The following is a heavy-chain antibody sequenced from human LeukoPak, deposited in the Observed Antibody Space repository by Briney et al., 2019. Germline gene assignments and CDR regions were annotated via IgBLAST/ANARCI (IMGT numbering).Heavy chain of an antibody. V-gene: IGHV3-23*01. CDR1: GFTFNSYA. Sequence: PGGSLRLSYAASGFTFNSYAMSWVRQAPGKGLEWVSAISGSGGSTYYAASVKGRFTISRDNSRNTLYLQMNSLRAEDTAVYYCAKDRARFDFWGQGTLVTVSS. CDR2: ISGSGGST. CDR3: AKDRARFDF. J-gene: IGHJ4*02.